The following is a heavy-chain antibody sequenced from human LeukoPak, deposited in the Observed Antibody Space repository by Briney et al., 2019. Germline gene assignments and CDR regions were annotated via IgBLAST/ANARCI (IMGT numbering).Heavy chain of an antibody. V-gene: IGHV4-38-2*01. CDR1: GYSISSGYY. J-gene: IGHJ3*02. CDR3: ARHVEEGWDAFDI. Sequence: PSETLSLTCAVSGYSISSGYYWGWTRQPPGKGREWIGSIYHGGSTYYNPSLKSRVTISVDTSKNQFSLKLSSVTAADTAVYYCARHVEEGWDAFDIWGQGTMVTVSS. CDR2: IYHGGST.